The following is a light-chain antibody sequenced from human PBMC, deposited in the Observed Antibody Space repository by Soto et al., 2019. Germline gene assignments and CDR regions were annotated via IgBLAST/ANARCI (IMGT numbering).Light chain of an antibody. CDR1: QSVSSSF. CDR2: GAS. CDR3: QQYGSSTQT. Sequence: EIVLTQSPGTLSLSPGERATLSCRASQSVSSSFLAWYQQKPGQTPRLLIYGASTRATGIPDRFSGSGSGTDFTITISRLEPGDFAMYYCQQYGSSTQTFVGGTKVEV. J-gene: IGKJ4*01. V-gene: IGKV3-20*01.